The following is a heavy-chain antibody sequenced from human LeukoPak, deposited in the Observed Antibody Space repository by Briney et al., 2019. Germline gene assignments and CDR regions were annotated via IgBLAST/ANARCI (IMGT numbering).Heavy chain of an antibody. V-gene: IGHV5-51*01. Sequence: GESLKISCKGSGYSFTSYWIGWVRQMPGKGLEWMGIIYPGDSDTRYSPSFQGQVTISADKSISTAYLQWSSLKASDTAMYYCARKAAALSIKYYFDYWGQGTLVTVSS. CDR3: ARKAAALSIKYYFDY. D-gene: IGHD6-13*01. CDR2: IYPGDSDT. J-gene: IGHJ4*02. CDR1: GYSFTSYW.